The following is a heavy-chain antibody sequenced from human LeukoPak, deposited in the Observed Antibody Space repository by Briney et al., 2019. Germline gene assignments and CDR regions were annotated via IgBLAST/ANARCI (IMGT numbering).Heavy chain of an antibody. CDR2: TTDRADSYTT. J-gene: IGHJ4*02. Sequence: GGSLRLSCAASGFTFSDSYMDWVRQAPGKGLEWVGRTTDRADSYTTEYAASVKGRFTISRDDSKNSLYLQMNSLRTEDTAVYYCARESGGSFYYWGQGTLVTVSS. V-gene: IGHV3-72*01. D-gene: IGHD1-26*01. CDR3: ARESGGSFYY. CDR1: GFTFSDSY.